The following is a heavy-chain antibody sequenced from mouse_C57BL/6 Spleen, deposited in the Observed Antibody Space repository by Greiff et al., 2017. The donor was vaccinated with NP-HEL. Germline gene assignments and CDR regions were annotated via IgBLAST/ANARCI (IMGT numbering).Heavy chain of an antibody. CDR2: IYPGNSDT. V-gene: IGHV1-5*01. CDR1: GYTFTSYW. Sequence: VQLQQSGTVLARPGASVKMSCKTSGYTFTSYWMHWVKQRPGQGLEWIGAIYPGNSDTSYNQKFKGKAKLTAVTSASTAYMELSSLTNEDSAVYYCTIIYYDYDGAWFAYWGQGTLVTVSA. D-gene: IGHD2-4*01. J-gene: IGHJ3*01. CDR3: TIIYYDYDGAWFAY.